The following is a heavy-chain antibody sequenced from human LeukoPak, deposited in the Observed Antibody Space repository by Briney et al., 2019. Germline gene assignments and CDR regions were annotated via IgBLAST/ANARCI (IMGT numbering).Heavy chain of an antibody. Sequence: GGSLRLSCAASGFTLSSFSINWVRQAPGRGLEWVSYISSGGTTIYYAESVQGRFIILRDNAEYSLFLQMSDLTAEDTAIYYCARGGLGSWTFDSWGQGTLVTVSS. CDR2: ISSGGTTI. V-gene: IGHV3-48*04. D-gene: IGHD1-26*01. CDR3: ARGGLGSWTFDS. J-gene: IGHJ4*02. CDR1: GFTLSSFS.